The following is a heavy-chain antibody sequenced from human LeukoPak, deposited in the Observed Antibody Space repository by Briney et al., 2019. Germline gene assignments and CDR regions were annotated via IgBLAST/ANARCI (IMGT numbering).Heavy chain of an antibody. D-gene: IGHD6-13*01. Sequence: GGSLRLSCAVSGFSVSGYWMTWVRQAPGKGLEWVANIKQDGSEKNYVDSVKGRFTISRDNAENSLFLQMNSLRVEGTAVYYCAREWQGGIAAAGSRIEGDYWGQGTLVAVSS. CDR3: AREWQGGIAAAGSRIEGDY. V-gene: IGHV3-7*01. CDR1: GFSVSGYW. J-gene: IGHJ4*02. CDR2: IKQDGSEK.